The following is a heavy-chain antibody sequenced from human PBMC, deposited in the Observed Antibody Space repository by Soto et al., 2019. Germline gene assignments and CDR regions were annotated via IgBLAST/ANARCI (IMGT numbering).Heavy chain of an antibody. Sequence: QVQLVQSGAEVKKPGSSVKVSCKASGGTFSTYTITWVRQAPGQGLEWMGRIIPIIGIINYAQKFQGRVTIRADNFTGTAYMELTRLRSDDTAVYYCAGDPDSHYNDSHASSYPWGQGTLVTVSS. CDR2: IIPIIGII. V-gene: IGHV1-69*08. CDR3: AGDPDSHYNDSHASSYP. CDR1: GGTFSTYT. D-gene: IGHD3-22*01. J-gene: IGHJ5*02.